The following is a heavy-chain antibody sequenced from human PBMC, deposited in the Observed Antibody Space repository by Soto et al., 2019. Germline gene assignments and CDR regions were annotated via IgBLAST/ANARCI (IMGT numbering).Heavy chain of an antibody. J-gene: IGHJ5*02. V-gene: IGHV3-23*01. CDR3: ANLLPAGGGSRMNWFDP. CDR2: IRSSGDTT. D-gene: IGHD2-15*01. Sequence: EVQLLESGGGLVGPGESLRLSCAASGFTFSIYAMSWVRQAPGKGLEWVSNIRSSGDTTYYADSVKGRFTISRDNSKNMLYLQMNSLRAEDTAVYYCANLLPAGGGSRMNWFDPWGQGTLVTVSS. CDR1: GFTFSIYA.